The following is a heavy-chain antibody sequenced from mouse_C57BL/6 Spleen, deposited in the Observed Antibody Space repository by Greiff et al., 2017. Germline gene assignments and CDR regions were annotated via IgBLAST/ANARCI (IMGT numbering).Heavy chain of an antibody. J-gene: IGHJ2*01. CDR2: IDPSDSYT. V-gene: IGHV1-69*01. CDR3: ARKRRPYYFDY. Sequence: VQLQQSGAELVMPGASVKLSCKASGYTFTSYWMHWVKQRPGQGLEWIGEIDPSDSYTNYNQKFKGKSTLTVDKSSSTAYMQLSSLTSEDSAVYYCARKRRPYYFDYWGQGTTLTVSS. CDR1: GYTFTSYW. D-gene: IGHD1-2*01.